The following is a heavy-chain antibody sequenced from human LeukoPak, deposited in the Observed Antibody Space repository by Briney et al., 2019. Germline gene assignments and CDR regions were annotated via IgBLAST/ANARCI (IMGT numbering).Heavy chain of an antibody. J-gene: IGHJ4*02. V-gene: IGHV5-51*01. D-gene: IGHD1-26*01. CDR2: IYPGDSDT. CDR3: ARLPRELHFDY. CDR1: GYIFTSYW. Sequence: GGSLQISCKGSGYIFTSYWIGWVRPVPGKGLEWMGIIYPGDSDTRNSPSFQGQVTISADKSIRTAYLQWSSLKASDTAMYYCARLPRELHFDYWGQGTLVTVSS.